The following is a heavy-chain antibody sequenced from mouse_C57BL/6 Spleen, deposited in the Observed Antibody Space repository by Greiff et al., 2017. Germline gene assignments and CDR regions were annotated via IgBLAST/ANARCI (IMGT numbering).Heavy chain of an antibody. D-gene: IGHD2-3*01. V-gene: IGHV1-52*01. J-gene: IGHJ2*01. CDR1: GYTFTSYW. CDR2: IDPSDSET. CDR3: ARSGMYDGLDY. Sequence: QVQLQQPGAELVRPGSSVQLSCKASGYTFTSYWMPWVKQRPIQGLEWIGNIDPSDSETHYNQKFKDTATLTLAKSSSTSYMQLTIRTSEYSAVYYCARSGMYDGLDYGVQGTTLTVSS.